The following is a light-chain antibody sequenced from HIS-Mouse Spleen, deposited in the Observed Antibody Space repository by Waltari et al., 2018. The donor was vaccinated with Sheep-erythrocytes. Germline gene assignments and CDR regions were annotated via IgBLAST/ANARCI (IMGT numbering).Light chain of an antibody. CDR2: EGS. CDR1: SSDVGSYNL. J-gene: IGLJ2*01. CDR3: CSYAGSSTFHVV. V-gene: IGLV2-23*03. Sequence: QSALTQPASVSGSPGQSITISCTGTSSDVGSYNLGSWYQQHPGKAPKLMIYEGSKRPSGVSNRFSGSKSGNTASLTISGLQAEDEADYYCCSYAGSSTFHVVFGGGTKLTVL.